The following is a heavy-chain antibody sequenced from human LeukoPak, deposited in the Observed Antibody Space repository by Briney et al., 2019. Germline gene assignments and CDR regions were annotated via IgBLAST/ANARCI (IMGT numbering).Heavy chain of an antibody. V-gene: IGHV3-23*01. J-gene: IGHJ4*02. CDR3: AKGAYDYIEIAYFDY. CDR2: IIGSSGST. D-gene: IGHD5-12*01. Sequence: VQPGGSLRLSCVASGFSFNNYAMNWVRQAPGKGLEWVSLIIGSSGSTFYADSVKGRFTISRDKSKNTLYLQMNSLRAEDTAVYYCAKGAYDYIEIAYFDYWGQGSLVTVSS. CDR1: GFSFNNYA.